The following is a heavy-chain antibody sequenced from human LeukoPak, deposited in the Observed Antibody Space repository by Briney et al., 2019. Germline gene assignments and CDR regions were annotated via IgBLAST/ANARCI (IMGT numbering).Heavy chain of an antibody. CDR3: TRGSSGNRPMIDY. Sequence: GGSLRLSCAASGFTFSNNWMHWVRQAPGKGLVWVSRINSDGTITNYADSVKGRFTISRDNAKNTLYLQMNSLRTEDTAVYYCTRGSSGNRPMIDYWGQGILVTVSS. J-gene: IGHJ4*02. D-gene: IGHD1-26*01. CDR2: INSDGTIT. V-gene: IGHV3-74*01. CDR1: GFTFSNNW.